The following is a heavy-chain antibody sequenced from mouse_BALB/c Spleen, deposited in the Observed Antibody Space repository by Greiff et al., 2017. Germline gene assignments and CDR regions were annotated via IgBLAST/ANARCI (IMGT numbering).Heavy chain of an antibody. CDR2: ISYSGST. CDR3: AKDGSSAWFAY. V-gene: IGHV3-2*02. CDR1: GYSITSDYA. Sequence: VQLKESGPGLVKPSQSLSLTCTVTGYSITSDYAWNWIRQFPGNKLEWMGYISYSGSTSYNPSLKSRISITRDTSKNQFFLQLNSVTTEDTATYYCAKDGSSAWFAYWGQGTLVTVSA. J-gene: IGHJ3*01. D-gene: IGHD1-1*01.